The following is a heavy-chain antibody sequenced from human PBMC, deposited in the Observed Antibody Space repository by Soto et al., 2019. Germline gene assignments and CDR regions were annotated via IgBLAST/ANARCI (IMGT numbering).Heavy chain of an antibody. J-gene: IGHJ6*02. D-gene: IGHD1-1*01. Sequence: GGSLGLSCAASGFSLRYHAVNWVRQAPGKGLEWVAVISYDGDNKYIAESVKGRFTISRDNSKNTVSLQMNSLRAEDTAMYFCARGTTTSAFSAMDVWGQGTTVTVSS. V-gene: IGHV3-30-3*01. CDR2: ISYDGDNK. CDR1: GFSLRYHA. CDR3: ARGTTTSAFSAMDV.